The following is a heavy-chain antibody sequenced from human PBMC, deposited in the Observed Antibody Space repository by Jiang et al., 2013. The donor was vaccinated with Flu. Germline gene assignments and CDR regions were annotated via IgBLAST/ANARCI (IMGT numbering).Heavy chain of an antibody. CDR1: SGSISSYY. CDR2: IYYSGST. D-gene: IGHD2-21*02. CDR3: ARSYCGGDCYSMFGYSYYGMDV. Sequence: GLVKPFETLSLTCTVSSGSISSYYWSWIRQPPGKGLEWIGQIYYSGSTKYNPSLKSRVTISVDTSTNQFSLKLISVTAPDTAVYYCARSYCGGDCYSMFGYSYYGMDVWGQGTTVTVSS. J-gene: IGHJ6*02. V-gene: IGHV4-59*08.